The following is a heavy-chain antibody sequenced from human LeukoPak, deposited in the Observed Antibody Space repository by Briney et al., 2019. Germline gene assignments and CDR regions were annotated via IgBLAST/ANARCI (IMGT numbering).Heavy chain of an antibody. CDR2: INPYNGNT. Sequence: ASVKVSCKASGYTFKIYGITWARQAPGQGLEWMGWINPYNGNTNYAQKVQGRVTMTTDTSATTAYLELRSLRSDDTAVYYCARSASSFCDYWGQGTLVTVSS. CDR1: GYTFKIYG. V-gene: IGHV1-18*01. J-gene: IGHJ4*02. D-gene: IGHD6-6*01. CDR3: ARSASSFCDY.